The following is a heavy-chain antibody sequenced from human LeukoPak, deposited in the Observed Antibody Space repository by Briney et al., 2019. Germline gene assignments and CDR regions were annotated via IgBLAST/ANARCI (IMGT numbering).Heavy chain of an antibody. CDR1: GFTFSSYA. J-gene: IGHJ6*02. Sequence: GGSLRLSCAASGFTFSSYAMSWVRQAPGKGLEWVSAISGSGGSTYYADSVKGRFTISRDNSKNTLYLQMNSLRAEDTAVYYCARDRNYYDSSGYYYPPPYYYYYGMDVWGQGTTVTVSS. V-gene: IGHV3-23*01. CDR3: ARDRNYYDSSGYYYPPPYYYYYGMDV. D-gene: IGHD3-22*01. CDR2: ISGSGGST.